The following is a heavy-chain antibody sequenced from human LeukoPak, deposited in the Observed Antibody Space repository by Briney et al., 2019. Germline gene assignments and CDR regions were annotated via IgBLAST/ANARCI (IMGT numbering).Heavy chain of an antibody. D-gene: IGHD3-22*01. V-gene: IGHV4-59*08. CDR1: GGSISGYY. Sequence: SETLSLTCTVSGGSISGYYWSWIRQPPGKGLEWIGYIYYSGGTNYNPSLKSRVTILVDTSKNQFSLKLSSVTAADTAVYHCARLRNKYDTSGYYPFDYWGQGTLVTVSS. J-gene: IGHJ4*02. CDR3: ARLRNKYDTSGYYPFDY. CDR2: IYYSGGT.